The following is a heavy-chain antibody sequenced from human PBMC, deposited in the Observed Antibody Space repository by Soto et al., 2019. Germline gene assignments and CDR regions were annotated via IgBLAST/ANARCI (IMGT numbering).Heavy chain of an antibody. CDR3: ARDPSAGDSAGY. J-gene: IGHJ4*02. CDR2: IIPILGIA. Sequence: QVQLVQSGAEVKKPGSSVKVSCKASGGTFSSYTISWVRQAPGQGLQWMGRIIPILGIANYAQKFQGRVTITADKSTSTAYMELSSLRSEDTAVYYCARDPSAGDSAGYWGQGTLVTVSS. V-gene: IGHV1-69*08. CDR1: GGTFSSYT. D-gene: IGHD2-21*01.